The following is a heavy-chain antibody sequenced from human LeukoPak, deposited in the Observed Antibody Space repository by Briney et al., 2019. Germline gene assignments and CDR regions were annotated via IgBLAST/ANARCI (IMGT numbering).Heavy chain of an antibody. CDR3: ARLTAIIAAAGTLY. D-gene: IGHD6-13*01. Sequence: ASETLSLTCTVSGGSISSSSYYWGWIRQPPGKGLEWIGSIYYSGSTYYNPSLKSRVTISVDTSKNQFSLKLSSVTAADTAVYYCARLTAIIAAAGTLYWGQGTLVTVSS. CDR1: GGSISSSSYY. J-gene: IGHJ4*02. CDR2: IYYSGST. V-gene: IGHV4-39*07.